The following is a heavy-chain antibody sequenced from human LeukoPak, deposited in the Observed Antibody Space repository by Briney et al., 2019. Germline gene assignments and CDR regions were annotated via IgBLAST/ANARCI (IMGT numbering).Heavy chain of an antibody. CDR3: AKNSVNGHNIVGATIGGYYFDY. V-gene: IGHV3-9*01. J-gene: IGHJ4*02. CDR2: ISWNSGSI. Sequence: QPGRSLRLSCAASGFTFDDYAMHWVRQAPGKGLEWVSGISWNSGSIGYADSVKGRFTISRDNSKNTLYLQMNSLRAEDTAVYYCAKNSVNGHNIVGATIGGYYFDYWGQGTLVTVSS. CDR1: GFTFDDYA. D-gene: IGHD1-26*01.